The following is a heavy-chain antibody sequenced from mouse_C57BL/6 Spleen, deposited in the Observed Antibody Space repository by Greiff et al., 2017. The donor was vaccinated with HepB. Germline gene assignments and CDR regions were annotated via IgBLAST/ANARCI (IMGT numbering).Heavy chain of an antibody. J-gene: IGHJ4*01. CDR3: ARGSYSKPLYAMDY. CDR2: IHPNSGST. Sequence: VQLQQSGAELVKPGASVKLSCKASGYTFTSYWMHWVKQRPGQGLEWIGMIHPNSGSTNYNEKFKSKATLTVDKSSSTAYMQLSSLTSEDSAVYYDARGSYSKPLYAMDYWGQGTSVTVSS. CDR1: GYTFTSYW. V-gene: IGHV1-64*01. D-gene: IGHD2-5*01.